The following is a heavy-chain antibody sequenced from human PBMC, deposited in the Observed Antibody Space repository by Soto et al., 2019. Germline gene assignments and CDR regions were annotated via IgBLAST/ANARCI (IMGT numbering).Heavy chain of an antibody. Sequence: SETLSLTCTVSGASLSTHYWSWIRQPPGKALEWIGYIYNRGSTNQNPSLQSRVSISIDTSNNQFSLRLRSVTAADTAVYYCAGTEYYKICYDYWGQGTLVTVSS. CDR2: IYNRGST. CDR1: GASLSTHY. D-gene: IGHD3-10*01. CDR3: AGTEYYKICYDY. J-gene: IGHJ4*02. V-gene: IGHV4-59*11.